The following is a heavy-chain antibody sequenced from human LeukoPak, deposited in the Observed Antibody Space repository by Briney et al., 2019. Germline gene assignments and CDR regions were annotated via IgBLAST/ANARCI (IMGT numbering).Heavy chain of an antibody. V-gene: IGHV3-23*01. Sequence: GGSLRLSCAASGFTFNSHGMHWVRQAPGKGLEWVSAISGSGGSTYYADSVKGRFTISRDNSKNTLYLQMNSLRAEDTAVYYCAKDGGEYYDILTGYYPRLYYMDVWGKGTTVTISS. CDR1: GFTFNSHG. CDR2: ISGSGGST. CDR3: AKDGGEYYDILTGYYPRLYYMDV. J-gene: IGHJ6*03. D-gene: IGHD3-9*01.